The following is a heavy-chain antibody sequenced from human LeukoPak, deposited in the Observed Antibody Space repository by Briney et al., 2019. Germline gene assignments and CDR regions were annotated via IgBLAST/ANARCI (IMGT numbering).Heavy chain of an antibody. J-gene: IGHJ5*02. D-gene: IGHD2-21*01. CDR1: GGTFSSYA. CDR2: IIPILGIA. CDR3: ASDNLAYCGGDCFHI. Sequence: GASVKVSCKASGGTFSSYAISWVRQAPGQGLEWMGRIIPILGIANYAQKFQGRVMITADKSTSTAYMELSSLRSEDTAVYYCASDNLAYCGGDCFHIWGQGTLVTVSS. V-gene: IGHV1-69*04.